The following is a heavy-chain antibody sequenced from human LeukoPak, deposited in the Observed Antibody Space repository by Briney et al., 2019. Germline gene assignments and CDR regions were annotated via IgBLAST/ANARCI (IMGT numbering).Heavy chain of an antibody. CDR3: AKDLLPQQGLYVY. Sequence: GGSLRLSCAASGFTFSSHAMSWVRQAPGKGLEWVSAISGSGGSTYYADSVKGRFTISRDNSKNTLYLQMNSLRAEDTAVYYCAKDLLPQQGLYVYWGQGTLVTVSS. D-gene: IGHD2-8*01. CDR2: ISGSGGST. CDR1: GFTFSSHA. V-gene: IGHV3-23*01. J-gene: IGHJ4*02.